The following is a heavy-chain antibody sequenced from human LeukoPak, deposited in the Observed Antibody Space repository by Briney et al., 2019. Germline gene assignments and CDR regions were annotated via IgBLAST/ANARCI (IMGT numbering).Heavy chain of an antibody. J-gene: IGHJ6*02. CDR3: AAYPERRGMDV. Sequence: GASVKVSCKASGFTFTSSAMQWVRQARGQRLEWIGWTVVGSGNTNYAQKFQERVTITRDMSTSTAYVELSSLRSEDTAVYYCAAYPERRGMDVWGQGTTVTVSS. CDR1: GFTFTSSA. V-gene: IGHV1-58*02. CDR2: TVVGSGNT.